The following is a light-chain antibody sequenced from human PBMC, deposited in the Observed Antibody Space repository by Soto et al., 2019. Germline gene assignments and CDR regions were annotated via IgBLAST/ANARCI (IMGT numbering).Light chain of an antibody. Sequence: EIVMTQSPATLSVSPGERATLSCRASQSVSSNLAWYQQKPGQAPRLLIYGASTRATGIPARFCCSGSGTEYTLTISSLQSEDVSVYYCQQYNNWPPVFGQGTKLEIK. CDR2: GAS. V-gene: IGKV3-15*01. J-gene: IGKJ2*01. CDR1: QSVSSN. CDR3: QQYNNWPPV.